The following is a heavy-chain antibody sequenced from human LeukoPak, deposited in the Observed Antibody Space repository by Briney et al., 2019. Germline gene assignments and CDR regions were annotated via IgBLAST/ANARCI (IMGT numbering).Heavy chain of an antibody. CDR3: ARTLYDGRGYYSHFDY. CDR2: ISRSRVYI. V-gene: IGHV3-21*01. J-gene: IGHJ4*02. Sequence: PGGSLGLSCAASGFTFSNYNMKWVRQAPGKGLEWVSSISRSRVYIYYADSVKGRFTISRDNAKNSLYLQMNSLRAEDTAVYYYARTLYDGRGYYSHFDYWGQGTLVTVSS. D-gene: IGHD3-22*01. CDR1: GFTFSNYN.